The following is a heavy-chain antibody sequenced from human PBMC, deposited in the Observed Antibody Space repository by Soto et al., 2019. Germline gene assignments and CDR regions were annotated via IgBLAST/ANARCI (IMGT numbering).Heavy chain of an antibody. V-gene: IGHV3-23*01. D-gene: IGHD3-10*01. CDR3: AKYNSGSDIDDGFDI. CDR1: RFTFSIYA. Sequence: EVQLLESGGGLVQPGGSLRLSCAASRFTFSIYAMTWVRQAPGKGLEWVSTVSGSGGSTFYADSVKGRFTISRDNSKNTLYLPMNSLRAEDTAVYYCAKYNSGSDIDDGFDIWGQGTMVTVSS. CDR2: VSGSGGST. J-gene: IGHJ3*02.